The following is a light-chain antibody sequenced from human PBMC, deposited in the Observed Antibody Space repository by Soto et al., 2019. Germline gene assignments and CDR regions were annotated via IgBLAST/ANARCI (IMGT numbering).Light chain of an antibody. CDR2: DAS. CDR1: QSVSSY. V-gene: IGKV3-11*01. J-gene: IGKJ2*01. CDR3: QQRSNWPYT. Sequence: EIVLTQSPATLSLSPGERATLSCRASQSVSSYLAWYQQKPGQAPRLLIYDASNRATGIPARFIGSGSGTDFTLTISILEPEDFAVYYCQQRSNWPYTFGQGTKLEIK.